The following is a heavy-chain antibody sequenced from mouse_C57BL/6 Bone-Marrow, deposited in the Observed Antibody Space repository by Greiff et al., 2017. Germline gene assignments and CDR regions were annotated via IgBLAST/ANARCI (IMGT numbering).Heavy chain of an antibody. D-gene: IGHD1-1*01. CDR2: GQGLEWIG. CDR3: SEDAAVYYCAYYGSPPWFAY. Sequence: QVQLQQSGPELARPWASVKISCQAFYTFSRRVHFAIRDTNYWMQWVKQRPGQGLEWIGAIYPGNGDPSYNQKFKGKATLNADKSSSKDDMQLSSLTSEDAAVYYCAYYGSPPWFAYWGQGTLVTVSA. V-gene: IGHV1-87*01. CDR1: YTFSRRVH. J-gene: IGHJ3*01.